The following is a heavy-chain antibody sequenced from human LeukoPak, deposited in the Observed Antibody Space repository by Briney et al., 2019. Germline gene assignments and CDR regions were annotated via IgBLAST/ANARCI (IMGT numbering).Heavy chain of an antibody. CDR2: IIPILGIA. D-gene: IGHD1-26*01. J-gene: IGHJ4*02. V-gene: IGHV1-69*04. Sequence: SVKVSCKASGGTFSSYAISWVRPAPGQGLEWMGRIIPILGIANYAQKFQGRVTITADKSTSTAYMELSSLRSEDTAVYYCARARRGVGALDFFDYWGQGTLVTVCS. CDR1: GGTFSSYA. CDR3: ARARRGVGALDFFDY.